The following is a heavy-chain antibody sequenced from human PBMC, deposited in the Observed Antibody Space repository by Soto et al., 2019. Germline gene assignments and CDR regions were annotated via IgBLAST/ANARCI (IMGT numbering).Heavy chain of an antibody. V-gene: IGHV3-23*01. CDR3: AAPRDEYGSGVSWFTYGMDI. CDR2: LDGAGGST. CDR1: GFTFSDFA. J-gene: IGHJ6*02. Sequence: SLRLSCLASGFTFSDFAMTWVRHVPGRGLEWVASLDGAGGSTYYAESVRGRFSISRDNSQNTLFLQMKRRTVDGTAIYYCAAPRDEYGSGVSWFTYGMDIWGQGTTVTVSS. D-gene: IGHD3-10*01.